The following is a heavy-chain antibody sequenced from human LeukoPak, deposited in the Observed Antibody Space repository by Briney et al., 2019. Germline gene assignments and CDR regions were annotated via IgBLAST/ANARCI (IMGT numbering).Heavy chain of an antibody. Sequence: GGSLRLSCTVSGFTVSSNSMSWVRQAPGKGLEWVSFIYSDNTHYSDSVKGRFTISRDNSKNTLYLQMNSLRAEDTAVYYCAKDTYYDYVWGGAFDIWGQGTMVTVSS. D-gene: IGHD3-16*01. J-gene: IGHJ3*02. CDR3: AKDTYYDYVWGGAFDI. V-gene: IGHV3-53*01. CDR2: IYSDNT. CDR1: GFTVSSNS.